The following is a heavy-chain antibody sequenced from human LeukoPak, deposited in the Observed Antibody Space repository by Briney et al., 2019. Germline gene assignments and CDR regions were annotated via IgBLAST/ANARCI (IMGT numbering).Heavy chain of an antibody. V-gene: IGHV3-7*01. Sequence: GGSLRLSCAASGLTFSSYWMSWVRQAPGKGLEWVANIKQDGSEKYYVDSVKGRFTISRDNAKNSLYLQMNSLRAEDTAVYYCARIITMVRGVIPWFDPWGQGTLVTVSS. D-gene: IGHD3-10*01. CDR2: IKQDGSEK. J-gene: IGHJ5*02. CDR3: ARIITMVRGVIPWFDP. CDR1: GLTFSSYW.